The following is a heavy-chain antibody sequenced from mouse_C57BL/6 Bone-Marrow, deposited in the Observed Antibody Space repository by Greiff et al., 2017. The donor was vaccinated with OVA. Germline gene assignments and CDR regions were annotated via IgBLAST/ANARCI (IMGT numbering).Heavy chain of an antibody. D-gene: IGHD3-2*02. Sequence: VQLQQSGGDLVKPGGSLKLSCAASGFTFSSYGMSWVRQTPDKRLEWVATISSGGSYTYYPDSVKGRFTISRDNAKNTLYLQMSSLKSEDTAMYYCARQLRYFDYWGQGTTLTVSS. J-gene: IGHJ2*01. CDR1: GFTFSSYG. CDR3: ARQLRYFDY. V-gene: IGHV5-6*01. CDR2: ISSGGSYT.